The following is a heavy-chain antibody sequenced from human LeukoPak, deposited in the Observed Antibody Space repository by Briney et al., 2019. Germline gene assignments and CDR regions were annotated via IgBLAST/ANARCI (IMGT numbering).Heavy chain of an antibody. CDR3: ARPPVGDWLTPDY. J-gene: IGHJ4*02. Sequence: GESLKISCKGSGYSFTSYRIGWVRQMPGKGLEWMGIIYPGDSDTRYSPSFQGQVTISADKSISTAHLQWSSLKASDTAMYYCARPPVGDWLTPDYWGQGTLVTVSS. D-gene: IGHD2-21*02. CDR1: GYSFTSYR. CDR2: IYPGDSDT. V-gene: IGHV5-51*01.